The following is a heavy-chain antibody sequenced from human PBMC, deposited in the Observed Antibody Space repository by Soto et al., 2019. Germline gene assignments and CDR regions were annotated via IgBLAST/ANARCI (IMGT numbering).Heavy chain of an antibody. Sequence: QVQLVESGGGVVQPGRSLRLSCAASRFTFSNYGMHWVRQAPGKGLEWVAVIWYDGSNKYYADSVKGRFTISRDNSKNTLYLQMNSLRAEYTAVYYCARDDIPGRAVAIYGMDVWGQGTTVTVSS. J-gene: IGHJ6*02. CDR2: IWYDGSNK. V-gene: IGHV3-33*01. CDR3: ARDDIPGRAVAIYGMDV. D-gene: IGHD6-19*01. CDR1: RFTFSNYG.